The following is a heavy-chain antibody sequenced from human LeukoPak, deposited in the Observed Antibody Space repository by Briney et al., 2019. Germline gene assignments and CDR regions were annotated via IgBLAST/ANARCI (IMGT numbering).Heavy chain of an antibody. CDR1: GFTVSSNY. D-gene: IGHD3-22*01. Sequence: GGSLRLSCAASGFTVSSNYMGWVRQAPGKGLEWVSVIYSGGSTYYADSVKGRFTISRDNSKNTLYLQMNSLRAEDTAVYYCARSHGYYDSSGSLGAFDIWGQGTMVTVSS. CDR3: ARSHGYYDSSGSLGAFDI. CDR2: IYSGGST. J-gene: IGHJ3*02. V-gene: IGHV3-66*02.